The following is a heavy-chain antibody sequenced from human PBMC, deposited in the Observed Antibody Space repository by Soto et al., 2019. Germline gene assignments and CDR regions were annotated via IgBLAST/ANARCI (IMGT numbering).Heavy chain of an antibody. Sequence: SVKVSCKGSGGTFSSYAISWVRQAPGQGLEWMGGIIPIFGTANYAQKFQGRVTITADKSTSTAYMELSSLRSEDTAVYYCASHSXRPPRYCSSTSCYTGHYWGQGTLVTVSS. CDR2: IIPIFGTA. CDR1: GGTFSSYA. CDR3: ASHSXRPPRYCSSTSCYTGHY. D-gene: IGHD2-2*02. J-gene: IGHJ4*02. V-gene: IGHV1-69*06.